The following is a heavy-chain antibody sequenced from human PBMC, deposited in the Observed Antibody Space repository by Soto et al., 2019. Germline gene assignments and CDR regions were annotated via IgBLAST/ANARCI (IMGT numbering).Heavy chain of an antibody. J-gene: IGHJ4*02. CDR3: ARSHGDYGDY. Sequence: QVQLVESGGGVVQPGRSLRLSCAASGFTFSSYAMHWVRQAPGKGLEWVAVISYDGSNKYYADSVKGRFTISRDNSNNTLYLQMNSLRAEDTAVYYCARSHGDYGDYWGQGTLVTVSS. CDR1: GFTFSSYA. V-gene: IGHV3-30-3*01. D-gene: IGHD4-17*01. CDR2: ISYDGSNK.